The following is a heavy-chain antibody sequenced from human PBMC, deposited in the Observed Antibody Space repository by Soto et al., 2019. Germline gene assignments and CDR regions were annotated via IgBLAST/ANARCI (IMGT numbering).Heavy chain of an antibody. D-gene: IGHD6-6*01. CDR3: ATRSLDSSSSH. Sequence: GGSLRVSWTAAGLNFSSYGMSWVSQATGKGLEWVSAISGSGSSTYYADSVKGRFTISGDNSKNTLYLQMNSLRAEDTALYYCATRSLDSSSSHWGQGTRVTVPQ. V-gene: IGHV3-23*01. CDR2: ISGSGSST. J-gene: IGHJ4*02. CDR1: GLNFSSYG.